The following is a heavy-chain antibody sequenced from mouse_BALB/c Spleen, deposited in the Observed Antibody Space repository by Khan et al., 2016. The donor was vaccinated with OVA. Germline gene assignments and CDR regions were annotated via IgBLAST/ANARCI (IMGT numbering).Heavy chain of an antibody. J-gene: IGHJ4*01. CDR1: GYSFTNYG. D-gene: IGHD2-10*01. Sequence: QIQLVQSGPELKKPGETVKISCKASGYSFTNYGINWVKQSPGKALKWMGWINTYTGEPTYADDFKGRFTFSLETSANTAYLQSNMLKNEDTATYFCARPPYFSYTLDYWGQGTSVTVSS. V-gene: IGHV9-3-1*01. CDR3: ARPPYFSYTLDY. CDR2: INTYTGEP.